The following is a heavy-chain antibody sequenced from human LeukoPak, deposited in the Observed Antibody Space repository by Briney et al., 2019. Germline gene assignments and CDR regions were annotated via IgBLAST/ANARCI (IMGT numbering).Heavy chain of an antibody. CDR2: IIPIFGTA. D-gene: IGHD2-2*01. CDR3: ARRGYCSSTSCSPFDP. V-gene: IGHV1-69*05. Sequence: SVKVSCKASGGTFSSYAISWVRQAPGQGLEWMGGIIPIFGTANYAQKFQGRVTITTDESTSTAYMELSSLRSEDTAVYYCARRGYCSSTSCSPFDPWGQGTLVTVSS. J-gene: IGHJ5*02. CDR1: GGTFSSYA.